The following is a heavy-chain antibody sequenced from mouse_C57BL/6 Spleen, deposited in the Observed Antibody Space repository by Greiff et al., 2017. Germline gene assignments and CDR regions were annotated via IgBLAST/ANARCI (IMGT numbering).Heavy chain of an antibody. CDR1: GYSITSGYY. J-gene: IGHJ2*01. CDR3: ARDHSSFDY. Sequence: EVQLQESGPGLVKPSQSLSLTCSVTGYSITSGYYWNWIRQFPGNKLEWMGYISYDGSNNYNPSLKNRISITRYTSKNQFFLKLTSVTTEDTATYYCARDHSSFDYWGQGTTLTVSS. CDR2: ISYDGSN. V-gene: IGHV3-6*01. D-gene: IGHD1-1*01.